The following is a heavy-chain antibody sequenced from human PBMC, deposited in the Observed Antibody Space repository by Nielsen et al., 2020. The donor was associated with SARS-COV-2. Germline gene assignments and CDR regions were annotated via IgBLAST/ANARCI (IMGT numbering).Heavy chain of an antibody. CDR2: MSSSGSVI. J-gene: IGHJ1*01. CDR3: ARGYEGGPFDL. D-gene: IGHD3-9*01. V-gene: IGHV3-48*04. Sequence: GESLKISCAASGFTLISYGMNWVRQAPGKGLEWLSHMSSSGSVIYYADSVKGRFTISRDNAENSLFLQMNSLRVEDTALFYCARGYEGGPFDLWGQGTLVTVSS. CDR1: GFTLISYG.